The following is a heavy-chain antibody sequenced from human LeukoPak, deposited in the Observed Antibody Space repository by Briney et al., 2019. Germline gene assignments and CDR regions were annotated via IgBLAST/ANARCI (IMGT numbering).Heavy chain of an antibody. Sequence: ASVKVSCKASGYTFTGYYMHWVRQAPGQGLEWMGWINPNSGGTNYAQKFQGWVTMTRDTSISTAYMELSRLRSDDTAVYYCARETGRGYGSGSYYDYWGQGTLATVSS. CDR2: INPNSGGT. CDR1: GYTFTGYY. D-gene: IGHD3-10*01. CDR3: ARETGRGYGSGSYYDY. J-gene: IGHJ4*02. V-gene: IGHV1-2*04.